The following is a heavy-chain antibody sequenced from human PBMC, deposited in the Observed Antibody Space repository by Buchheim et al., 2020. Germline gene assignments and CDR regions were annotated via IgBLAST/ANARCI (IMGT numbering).Heavy chain of an antibody. V-gene: IGHV3-30-3*01. D-gene: IGHD2-15*01. CDR3: AKADDCSGGSCYCFDY. CDR1: GFTSSRYP. J-gene: IGHJ4*02. CDR2: ISDDGTNT. Sequence: VQLMESGGGMVQPGKSLRLSCAASGFTSSRYPMHWVRQTPGKGLEWLAGISDDGTNTYYADSARGRFTISRDKNTLFLQMNSLRADDTALYYCAKADDCSGGSCYCFDYWGQGTL.